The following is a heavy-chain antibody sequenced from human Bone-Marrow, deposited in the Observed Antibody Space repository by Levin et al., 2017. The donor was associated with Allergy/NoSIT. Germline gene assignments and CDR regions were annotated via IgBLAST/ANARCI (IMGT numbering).Heavy chain of an antibody. V-gene: IGHV3-23*01. D-gene: IGHD3-16*01. Sequence: PGGSLRLSCAASGFKFSDYAMSWVRQAPGKGLDGVSSISAGGGTTYYADSAKGRFTISRDNSKNTLYLEMSSLRVEDTGVYYCAKLQYDYVEPTYAWGQGTTVTVSS. J-gene: IGHJ6*02. CDR3: AKLQYDYVEPTYA. CDR1: GFKFSDYA. CDR2: ISAGGGTT.